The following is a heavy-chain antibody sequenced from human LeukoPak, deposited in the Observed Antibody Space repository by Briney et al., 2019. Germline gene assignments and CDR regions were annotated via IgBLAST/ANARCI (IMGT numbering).Heavy chain of an antibody. J-gene: IGHJ4*02. CDR2: ISGSGGST. V-gene: IGHV3-23*01. D-gene: IGHD3-10*01. Sequence: GGSLRLSCAASGFTFSSYAMSWVRQAPGKGLEWVSAISGSGGSTYYADSVKGRFTISRDNSKNTLYLQMNSLRAEDTAVYYCAKYRQELLWFGELTDYWGQGTLVTVSS. CDR1: GFTFSSYA. CDR3: AKYRQELLWFGELTDY.